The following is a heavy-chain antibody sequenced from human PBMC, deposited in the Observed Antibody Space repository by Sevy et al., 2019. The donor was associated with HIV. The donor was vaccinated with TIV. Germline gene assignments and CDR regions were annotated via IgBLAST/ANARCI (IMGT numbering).Heavy chain of an antibody. V-gene: IGHV3-48*02. J-gene: IGHJ4*02. CDR1: GFTFSSYS. CDR2: ISSSSSTI. CDR3: ARMSYYNDSSGYYYGPFDY. D-gene: IGHD3-22*01. Sequence: GGSLRLSCAASGFTFSSYSMNWVRQAPGKGLEWVSYISSSSSTIYYAHSVKGGFTITRDNAKNTLYLQMNSLRHEDRAVSYCARMSYYNDSSGYYYGPFDYWGQGTLVTVSS.